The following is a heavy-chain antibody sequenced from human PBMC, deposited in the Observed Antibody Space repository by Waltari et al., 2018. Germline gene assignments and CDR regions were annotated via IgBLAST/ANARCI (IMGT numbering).Heavy chain of an antibody. V-gene: IGHV3-21*02. D-gene: IGHD6-13*01. CDR1: GFTFNTYT. CDR2: ISRTRSDI. CDR3: AGGYSSYYGMDV. J-gene: IGHJ6*02. Sequence: EVQLVESGGGLVKPGGSLRLSCAASGFTFNTYTMNWVRQAPGKGRKLVSSISRTRSDIYYADSVKGRFTISRDNAKSSLYLQLNSLRAEDTAVYYCAGGYSSYYGMDVWGQGTTVTVSS.